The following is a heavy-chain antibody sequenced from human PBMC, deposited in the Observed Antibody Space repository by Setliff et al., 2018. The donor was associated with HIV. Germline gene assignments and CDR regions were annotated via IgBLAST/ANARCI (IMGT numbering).Heavy chain of an antibody. Sequence: GGSLRLSCAASGFTFNTYAMSWVRQAPGKGLEWVSTINSNGGSTYYADSVKGRFTISRDNSKNTLSLQMNSLRVEDTAVYYCAKGASFSGSYFDYWGQGTLVTVSS. D-gene: IGHD5-12*01. CDR1: GFTFNTYA. V-gene: IGHV3-23*01. J-gene: IGHJ4*02. CDR2: INSNGGST. CDR3: AKGASFSGSYFDY.